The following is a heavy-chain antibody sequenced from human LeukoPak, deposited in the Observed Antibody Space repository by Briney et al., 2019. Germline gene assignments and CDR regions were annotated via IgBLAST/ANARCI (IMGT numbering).Heavy chain of an antibody. CDR1: GGSISSYY. V-gene: IGHV4-4*07. Sequence: SEXLXXXCTGXGGSISSYYWXWVRQPAGKGLEWIGRIYTSGSTNYNPSLKSRVTMSVATSKNQFSLKLRSVTAADTAVYYCASSVAAALSPWGQGTLVTVSS. CDR2: IYTSGST. D-gene: IGHD6-13*01. CDR3: ASSVAAALSP. J-gene: IGHJ5*02.